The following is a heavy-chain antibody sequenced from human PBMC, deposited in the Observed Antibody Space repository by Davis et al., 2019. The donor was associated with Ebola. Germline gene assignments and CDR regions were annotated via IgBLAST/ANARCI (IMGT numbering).Heavy chain of an antibody. D-gene: IGHD2/OR15-2a*01. J-gene: IGHJ3*01. Sequence: GESLKISCAASGFIVSDKYMSWVRQAPGKGLEWVSTYGTSADTYYADSVKGRFTISRDNSKNTLYLQMNGLRVEDTAIYYCAKDNRNIWSEVWGQGTMVTVSS. CDR3: AKDNRNIWSEV. CDR2: YGTSADT. V-gene: IGHV3-53*01. CDR1: GFIVSDKY.